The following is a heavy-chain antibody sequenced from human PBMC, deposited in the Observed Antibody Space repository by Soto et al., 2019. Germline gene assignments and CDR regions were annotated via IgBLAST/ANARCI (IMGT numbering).Heavy chain of an antibody. V-gene: IGHV1-69*13. CDR1: GGTFSSYA. Sequence: SVKVSCKASGGTFSSYAISWVRQAPGQGLEWMGGIIPIFGTANYAQKFQGRVTITADESTSTAYMELSSLRSEDTAVYYCARDGADCSSTSCYRNWFDPWGQGTLCTVS. D-gene: IGHD2-2*02. CDR2: IIPIFGTA. J-gene: IGHJ5*02. CDR3: ARDGADCSSTSCYRNWFDP.